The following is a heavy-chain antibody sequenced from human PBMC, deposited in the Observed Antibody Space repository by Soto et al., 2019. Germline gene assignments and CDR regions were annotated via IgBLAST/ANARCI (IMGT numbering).Heavy chain of an antibody. D-gene: IGHD2-21*02. Sequence: PVGSLRLSCAASGFTFSNAWMSWVRQAPGKGLEWVSAISGSGGSTYYADSVKGRFTISRDNSKNTLYLQMNSLRAEDTAVYYCAKVPFYCGGDCYHNWGQGTMVTVSS. CDR3: AKVPFYCGGDCYHN. J-gene: IGHJ3*02. CDR2: ISGSGGST. V-gene: IGHV3-23*01. CDR1: GFTFSNAW.